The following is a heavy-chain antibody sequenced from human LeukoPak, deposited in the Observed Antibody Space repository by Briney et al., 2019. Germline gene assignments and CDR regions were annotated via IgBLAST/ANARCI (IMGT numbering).Heavy chain of an antibody. CDR3: ARAMYYYDSSGYYDYFDY. D-gene: IGHD3-22*01. V-gene: IGHV1-2*02. J-gene: IGHJ4*02. Sequence: ASVKVSCKASGYTFTGYYMHWVRQAPGQGLEWMGWINPNSGGTNYAQKFQGSVTMTRDTSISTAYMELSRLRSDDTAVYYCARAMYYYDSSGYYDYFDYWGQGTLVTVSS. CDR1: GYTFTGYY. CDR2: INPNSGGT.